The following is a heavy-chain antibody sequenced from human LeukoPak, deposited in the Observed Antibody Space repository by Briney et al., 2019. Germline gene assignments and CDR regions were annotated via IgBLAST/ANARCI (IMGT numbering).Heavy chain of an antibody. D-gene: IGHD3-3*01. CDR1: GYTFTSYC. V-gene: IGHV1-18*01. Sequence: ASVKVSCKASGYTFTSYCISWVRQAPGQGLEWMGWISAYNGNTNYAQNLQGRVTMTTDTSTSTAYMELRSLRSDDAAVYYCARGTTIFGVSLSAFDIWGQGTMVTVSS. CDR2: ISAYNGNT. CDR3: ARGTTIFGVSLSAFDI. J-gene: IGHJ3*02.